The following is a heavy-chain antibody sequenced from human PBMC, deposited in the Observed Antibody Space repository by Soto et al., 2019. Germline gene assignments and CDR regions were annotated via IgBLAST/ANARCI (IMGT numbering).Heavy chain of an antibody. D-gene: IGHD2-2*03. CDR3: ASNRLDIVVVPAAMPHDAFDN. V-gene: IGHV1-58*02. CDR1: GFTFTSSA. J-gene: IGHJ3*02. CDR2: IVVGSGNT. Sequence: SVKVSCKASGFTFTSSAMQWVRQARGQRLEWIGWIVVGSGNTNYAQKFQGRVTITTDMSTSTAYMELRSLRSDDTAVYYCASNRLDIVVVPAAMPHDAFDNWGQGTRVTVPS.